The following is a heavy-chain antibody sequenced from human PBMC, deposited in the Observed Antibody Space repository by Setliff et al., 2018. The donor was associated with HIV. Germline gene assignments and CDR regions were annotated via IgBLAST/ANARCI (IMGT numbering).Heavy chain of an antibody. J-gene: IGHJ5*01. D-gene: IGHD2-2*01. CDR3: ARRVLQDSTITSSNWFDS. V-gene: IGHV4-4*09. Sequence: PSETLSLTCTVSGDSISSYSWNWIRQPPGRGLEWIGYVYASGATNYNPSLKSRVTMSTDTSRNQFFRNLNYATAADTAVYFCARRVLQDSTITSSNWFDSWGQGTLVTVSS. CDR1: GDSISSYS. CDR2: VYASGAT.